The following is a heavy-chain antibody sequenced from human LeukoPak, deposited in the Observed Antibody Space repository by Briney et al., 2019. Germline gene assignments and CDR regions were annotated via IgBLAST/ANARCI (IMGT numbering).Heavy chain of an antibody. V-gene: IGHV5-51*01. CDR1: GYSFTSYW. CDR2: IYPGDSDT. J-gene: IGHJ6*03. CDR3: ARRGANRGYYYYYMDV. D-gene: IGHD1-26*01. Sequence: GESLKISCKGSGYSFTSYWIGWVRQMPGKGLEWMGIIYPGDSDTGYSPSFQGQVTISADKSISTAYLQWSSLKASDTAMYYCARRGANRGYYYYYMDVWGKGTTVTVS.